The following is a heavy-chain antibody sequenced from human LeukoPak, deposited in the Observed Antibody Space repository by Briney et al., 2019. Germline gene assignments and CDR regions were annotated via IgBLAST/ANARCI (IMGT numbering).Heavy chain of an antibody. CDR2: INPNDGGT. Sequence: ASVKVSCKASGYTFRDYYIHWVRQAPGHRVEGMGWINPNDGGTHHAQKFQDRVTMTRDTSITTAYMEVSSLRSDDTAVYYCARDGITVTKNAFDIWGQGTMVTVSS. V-gene: IGHV1-2*02. J-gene: IGHJ3*02. CDR1: GYTFRDYY. D-gene: IGHD4-17*01. CDR3: ARDGITVTKNAFDI.